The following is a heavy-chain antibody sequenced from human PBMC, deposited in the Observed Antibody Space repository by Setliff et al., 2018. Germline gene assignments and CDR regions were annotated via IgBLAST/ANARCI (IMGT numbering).Heavy chain of an antibody. Sequence: TSETLSLTCTVSGVSIRSYYWSWIRQPPGKGLEWIGYIFYSGSSDYNPSLQSRVSISVDTSKNQLSLKLDSLTAADTAVYFCARLPRTVTHFDYWGQGALVTVSS. V-gene: IGHV4-59*01. CDR1: GVSIRSYY. CDR3: ARLPRTVTHFDY. J-gene: IGHJ4*02. CDR2: IFYSGSS. D-gene: IGHD4-17*01.